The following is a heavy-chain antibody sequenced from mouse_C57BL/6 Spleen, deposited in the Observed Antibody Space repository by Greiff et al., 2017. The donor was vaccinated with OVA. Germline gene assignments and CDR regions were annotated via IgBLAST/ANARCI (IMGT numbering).Heavy chain of an antibody. CDR2: IDPSDGYT. J-gene: IGHJ4*01. CDR1: GYTFTSCW. Sequence: QVQLQQPGAELVMPGASVTLSCKASGYTFTSCWMRCLKQRPGQSLEWSGEIDPSDGYTNYNQKFKDTSPLTLDKSSSTAYMQLSSLTSEDSAVYYCARWGYAMDYWGQGTSVTVSS. V-gene: IGHV1-69*01. CDR3: ARWGYAMDY.